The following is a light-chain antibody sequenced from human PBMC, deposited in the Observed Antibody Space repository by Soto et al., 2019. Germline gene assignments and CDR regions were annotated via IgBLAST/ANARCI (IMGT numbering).Light chain of an antibody. CDR2: AAS. CDR1: QGIRNF. J-gene: IGKJ3*01. CDR3: QKYSGVPV. V-gene: IGKV1-27*01. Sequence: DIQMTQSPTSLSASVGDRVTITCRASQGIRNFVAWYQQKPGKAPKLLIYAASTLQSGVPSRFSGSGSGTDFTLTINSLQPEDVATYSGQKYSGVPVFGPGTKVEIK.